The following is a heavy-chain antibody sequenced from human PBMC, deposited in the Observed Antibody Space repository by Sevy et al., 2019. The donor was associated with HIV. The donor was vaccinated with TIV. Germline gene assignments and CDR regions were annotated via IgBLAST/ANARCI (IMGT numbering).Heavy chain of an antibody. V-gene: IGHV3-21*01. CDR2: ISSSSSYI. Sequence: GGSLRLSCAASGFTFSSYSMNWVRQAPGKGLEWVSSISSSSSYIYYADSVKGRFTISRDNAKNSLYLQMNSLRAEDTAVYYCARAAPYYYDSSGYTGYSFDYWGQGTLVTVSS. CDR1: GFTFSSYS. D-gene: IGHD3-22*01. J-gene: IGHJ4*02. CDR3: ARAAPYYYDSSGYTGYSFDY.